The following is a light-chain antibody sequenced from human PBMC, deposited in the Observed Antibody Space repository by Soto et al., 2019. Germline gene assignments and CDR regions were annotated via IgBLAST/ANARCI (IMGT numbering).Light chain of an antibody. Sequence: QLVLTQSPSASASLGASVKLTCTLSSGHSSYAIAWHQQQPEKGPRYLMKLNSDGSHSKGDGIPDRFSGSSSGAERYLTISSLQSEDEADYYCQTWGTGIQGFFGTGTKLTVL. CDR3: QTWGTGIQGF. J-gene: IGLJ1*01. CDR2: LNSDGSH. V-gene: IGLV4-69*01. CDR1: SGHSSYA.